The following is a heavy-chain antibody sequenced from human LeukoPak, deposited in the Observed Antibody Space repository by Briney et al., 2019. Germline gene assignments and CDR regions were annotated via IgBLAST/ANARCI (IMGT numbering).Heavy chain of an antibody. Sequence: GGSLRLSCVASGFSFRTYGMNWVRQAPGKGLEWVSSISSSSSYIYYADSVKGRFTISRDNAKNSLYLQMNSLRAEDTAVYYCARDGGVSSLRYFDWLSDYWGQGTLVTVSS. J-gene: IGHJ4*02. CDR3: ARDGGVSSLRYFDWLSDY. D-gene: IGHD3-9*01. V-gene: IGHV3-21*01. CDR1: GFSFRTYG. CDR2: ISSSSSYI.